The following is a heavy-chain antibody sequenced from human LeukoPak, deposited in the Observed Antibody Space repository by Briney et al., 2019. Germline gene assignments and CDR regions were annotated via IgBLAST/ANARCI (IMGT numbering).Heavy chain of an antibody. Sequence: SETLSLTRTVSGGSISSYYWSWIRQPPGKGPEWIGYIYYSGSTRYNPSLKSRVTISVDTSKNQISLKLGSVTAADTAVYYCARHDVAGATTDYFQHWGQGTLVTVSS. J-gene: IGHJ1*01. CDR1: GGSISSYY. CDR3: ARHDVAGATTDYFQH. D-gene: IGHD1-26*01. V-gene: IGHV4-59*08. CDR2: IYYSGST.